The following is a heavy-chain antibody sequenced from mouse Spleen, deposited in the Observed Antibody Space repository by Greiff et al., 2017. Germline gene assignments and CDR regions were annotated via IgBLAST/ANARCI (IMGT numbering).Heavy chain of an antibody. D-gene: IGHD1-1*01. V-gene: IGHV5-6-3*01. Sequence: EVQLVESGGGLVQPGGSLKLSCAASGFTFSSYGMSWVRQTPDKRLELVATINSNGGSTYYPDSVKGRFTISRDNAKNTLYLQMSSLKSEDTAMYYCAREGITTVESFYYYAMDYWGQGTSVTVSS. CDR2: INSNGGST. CDR1: GFTFSSYG. J-gene: IGHJ4*01. CDR3: AREGITTVESFYYYAMDY.